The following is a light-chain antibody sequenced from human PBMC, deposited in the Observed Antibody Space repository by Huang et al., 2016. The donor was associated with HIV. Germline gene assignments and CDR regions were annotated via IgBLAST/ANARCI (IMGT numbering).Light chain of an antibody. CDR3: QQYNNWRT. CDR2: GAT. V-gene: IGKV3-15*01. Sequence: EMVMTPSPATLSESPGETSTLSCRASKSVGTYLAWYQQKPGQAPRLLIYGATTRATGIPVRFSGSGCGTEFTPTISSLQSEDFAIYCCQQYNNWRTFGPGTKVDIK. CDR1: KSVGTY. J-gene: IGKJ3*01.